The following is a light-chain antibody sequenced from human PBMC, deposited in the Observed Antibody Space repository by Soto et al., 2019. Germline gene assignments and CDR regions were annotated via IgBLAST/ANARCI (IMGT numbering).Light chain of an antibody. CDR2: AAS. Sequence: DIQMTQSPSSLSSSVGDRVAITCRASQSISSYLNWYQQKPGQAPTLLIYAASSLQSGVPSRFSGSGSGTDFTLTISRLEPEDFAVYYCQQYGRSGPFGQGTKV. V-gene: IGKV1-39*01. CDR3: QQYGRSGP. J-gene: IGKJ1*01. CDR1: QSISSY.